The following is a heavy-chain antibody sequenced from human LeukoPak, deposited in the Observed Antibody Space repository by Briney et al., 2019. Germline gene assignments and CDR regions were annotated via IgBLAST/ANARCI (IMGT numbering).Heavy chain of an antibody. V-gene: IGHV1-8*01. J-gene: IGHJ6*02. CDR1: GYTFTSYY. D-gene: IGHD3-9*01. CDR2: MNPNSCNT. CDR3: ARVNDILTGYYSGPLRLYYYGMDV. Sequence: VASVKVSCKASGYTFTSYYINWVRQATGQGLEWMGGMNPNSCNTGYAQKFQGKVTMTRNTSISTAYMELSSLRSEDTAVYYCARVNDILTGYYSGPLRLYYYGMDVWGQGTTVTVSS.